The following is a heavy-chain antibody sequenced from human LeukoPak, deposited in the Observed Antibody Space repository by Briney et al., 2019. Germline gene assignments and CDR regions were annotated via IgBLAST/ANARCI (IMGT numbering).Heavy chain of an antibody. V-gene: IGHV3-30*03. CDR1: AFSFSSHG. Sequence: GGSLRLSCVPSAFSFSSHGMHWVRQAPGKGLEWVAVISSDANRKYYTYSVEGRFTISRDNSKNTLYLQMDSLRPEDTAVYYCARDRAWNHFDSWGQGTLVTVSS. CDR3: ARDRAWNHFDS. CDR2: ISSDANRK. D-gene: IGHD1-14*01. J-gene: IGHJ4*02.